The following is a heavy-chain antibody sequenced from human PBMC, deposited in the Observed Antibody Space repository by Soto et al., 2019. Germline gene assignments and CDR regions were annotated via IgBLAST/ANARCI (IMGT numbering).Heavy chain of an antibody. Sequence: EVQLVESGGGLVQPGGSLRLSCAASGFTFSSYSMNWVRQAPGKGLEWVSYISSSSSTIYYADSVKGRFTISRDNAKNSLYLQMNSLRAEDTAVYYCARDAHNYGAPPPPFFDYWGQGTLVTVSS. V-gene: IGHV3-48*01. D-gene: IGHD4-17*01. CDR3: ARDAHNYGAPPPPFFDY. CDR2: ISSSSSTI. J-gene: IGHJ4*02. CDR1: GFTFSSYS.